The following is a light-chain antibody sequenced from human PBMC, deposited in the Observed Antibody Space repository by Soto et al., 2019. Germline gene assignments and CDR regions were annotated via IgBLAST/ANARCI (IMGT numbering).Light chain of an antibody. Sequence: DIQMTQSPSSLSASVGDRVTITCRASQGIRNDLGWYQQKPGKAPKRLIYATSSFQSGVPSRFSGSGPVTEFTLTISSLQPEDFPTYYCLPLNTCPWTFGQGTKVEIK. CDR1: QGIRND. V-gene: IGKV1-17*01. CDR2: ATS. J-gene: IGKJ1*01. CDR3: LPLNTCPWT.